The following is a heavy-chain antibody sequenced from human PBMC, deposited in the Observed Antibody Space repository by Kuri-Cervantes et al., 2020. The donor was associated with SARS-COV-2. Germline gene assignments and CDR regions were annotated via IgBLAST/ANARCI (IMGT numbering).Heavy chain of an antibody. V-gene: IGHV4-59*08. Sequence: SETLSLTCTVSGGSISSYYWSWIRQPPGKGLEWIGYIYYSGSTNYNPSHKSRVTISVDTSKNQFSLKLSSVTAADTAVYYCARHEYSSSRGAVDYWGQGTLVTVSS. J-gene: IGHJ4*02. D-gene: IGHD6-6*01. CDR1: GGSISSYY. CDR3: ARHEYSSSRGAVDY. CDR2: IYYSGST.